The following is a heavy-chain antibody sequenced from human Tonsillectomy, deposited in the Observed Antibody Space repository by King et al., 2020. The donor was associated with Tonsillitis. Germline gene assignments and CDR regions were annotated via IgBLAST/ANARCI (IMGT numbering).Heavy chain of an antibody. D-gene: IGHD2-15*01. Sequence: VQLVESGGGVVQPGRSLRLSCAASGFTFSSYAMHWVRQAPGKGLEWVAVISYDGSNKYYADSVKGRFTISRDNSKNPLYLQMNSLRAEDTAVYYCARDWYCCGGSCYSSWFDPWGQGTLVTVSS. V-gene: IGHV3-30*01. J-gene: IGHJ5*02. CDR2: ISYDGSNK. CDR1: GFTFSSYA. CDR3: ARDWYCCGGSCYSSWFDP.